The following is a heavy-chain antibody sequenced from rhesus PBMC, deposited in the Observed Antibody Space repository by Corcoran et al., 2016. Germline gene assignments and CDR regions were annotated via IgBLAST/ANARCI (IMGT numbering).Heavy chain of an antibody. CDR2: SGGSRRST. CDR3: ASRRFGCWYFDL. D-gene: IGHD2-33*01. CDR1: GGSIRGYY. Sequence: QVQLQESGPGLVKPSETLSLTCAVSGGSIRGYYWNWIRQPPGKGLEWIGSSGGSRRSTDYNPALKSRVTISTDTSRNRCSRKLSSVTAADTAGYYCASRRFGCWYFDLWGPGTPITISS. V-gene: IGHV4-165*02. J-gene: IGHJ2*01.